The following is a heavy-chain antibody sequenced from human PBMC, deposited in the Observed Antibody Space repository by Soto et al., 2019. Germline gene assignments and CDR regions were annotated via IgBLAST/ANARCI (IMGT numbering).Heavy chain of an antibody. CDR3: ARDGHGSGSAFDF. CDR2: IYYSGST. CDR1: GGSISSGGYY. V-gene: IGHV4-31*01. Sequence: QVQLQESGPGLVKPSQTLSLTCTVSGGSISSGGYYWSWIRQHPGKGLEWIGYIYYSGSTYYNPTSKSVVNISVDTSKTQFSLKLSSVTAADTAVDYCARDGHGSGSAFDFWGQGTMVTVSS. J-gene: IGHJ3*01.